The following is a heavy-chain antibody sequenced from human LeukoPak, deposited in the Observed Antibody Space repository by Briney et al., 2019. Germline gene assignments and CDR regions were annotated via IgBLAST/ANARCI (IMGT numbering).Heavy chain of an antibody. J-gene: IGHJ6*02. Sequence: GSLRLSCAASGFTFSSYEMNWVRQAPGEGLEWVSYINSSGSTIYYADSVKGRFTISRDNAKNSLYLQMNSLRAEDTAVYYCARDNYYDSSGYYHYYYYGMDVWGQGTTVTVSS. CDR2: INSSGSTI. V-gene: IGHV3-48*03. CDR3: ARDNYYDSSGYYHYYYYGMDV. CDR1: GFTFSSYE. D-gene: IGHD3-22*01.